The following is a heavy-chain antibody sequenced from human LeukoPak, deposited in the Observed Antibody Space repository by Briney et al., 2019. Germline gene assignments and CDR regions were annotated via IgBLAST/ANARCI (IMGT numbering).Heavy chain of an antibody. J-gene: IGHJ4*02. Sequence: SVKVSCKASGGTFSSYAISWVRQAPGQGLEWMGRIIPILGIANYAQKFQGRVTITADKSTSTAYMELSSLRSEDTAVYYCARGVARTLAAAGHFDYWGQGTLVTVSS. CDR1: GGTFSSYA. CDR2: IIPILGIA. CDR3: ARGVARTLAAAGHFDY. D-gene: IGHD6-13*01. V-gene: IGHV1-69*04.